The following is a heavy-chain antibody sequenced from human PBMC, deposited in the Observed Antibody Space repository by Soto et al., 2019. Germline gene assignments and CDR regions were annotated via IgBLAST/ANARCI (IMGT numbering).Heavy chain of an antibody. CDR1: GFSLSNARMG. J-gene: IGHJ4*02. D-gene: IGHD6-19*01. CDR2: IFSNDEK. V-gene: IGHV2-26*01. Sequence: QVTLKESGPVLVKTTETLTLTCTVSGFSLSNARMGVSWIRQPPGKALEWLAHIFSNDEKYYSTSLKSSLTISKDTAKSQVVLIMPNMDPVDTATYYCARIRRGSSGWLATENCDSWVQGTLVTVSS. CDR3: ARIRRGSSGWLATENCDS.